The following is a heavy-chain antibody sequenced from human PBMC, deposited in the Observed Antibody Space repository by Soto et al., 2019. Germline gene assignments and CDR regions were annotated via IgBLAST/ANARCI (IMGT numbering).Heavy chain of an antibody. Sequence: ASVKVSCKASGYTFTSYDINWVRQATGQGLEWMGWMNPNSGNTGYAQKFQGRVTMTRNTSISTAYMELNSLKTEDTAVYYCTTDETGGSYYGEFDYWGQGTLVTVSS. J-gene: IGHJ4*02. CDR2: MNPNSGNT. D-gene: IGHD1-26*01. CDR1: GYTFTSYD. V-gene: IGHV1-8*01. CDR3: TTDETGGSYYGEFDY.